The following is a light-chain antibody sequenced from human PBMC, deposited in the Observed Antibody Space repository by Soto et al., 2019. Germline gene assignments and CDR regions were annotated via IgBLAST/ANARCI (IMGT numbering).Light chain of an antibody. CDR3: CSYTSSSTPVV. V-gene: IGLV2-14*03. CDR1: SSDVGGYNY. CDR2: DVS. Sequence: QSVLTQPASVSGSPGQSITISCTGTSSDVGGYNYVSWYQQHPGKAPKLMISDVSNRPSGVSNRFSGSKSGNTASLTISGLHAEDEADYYCCSYTSSSTPVVFGGGTTVTVL. J-gene: IGLJ2*01.